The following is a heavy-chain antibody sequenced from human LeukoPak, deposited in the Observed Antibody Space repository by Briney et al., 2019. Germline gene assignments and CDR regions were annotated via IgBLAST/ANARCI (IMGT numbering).Heavy chain of an antibody. CDR3: ARGGYGGNTFDY. D-gene: IGHD4-23*01. V-gene: IGHV4-61*02. Sequence: PSETLSLTCTVSGGSISSGSYYWSWIRQPAGKGLEWIGRIYSTGSTNYNPSLKSRVTISVDTSKNQFSLKLSSVTAADTAVYYCARGGYGGNTFDYWGQGTLVTVSS. J-gene: IGHJ4*02. CDR2: IYSTGST. CDR1: GGSISSGSYY.